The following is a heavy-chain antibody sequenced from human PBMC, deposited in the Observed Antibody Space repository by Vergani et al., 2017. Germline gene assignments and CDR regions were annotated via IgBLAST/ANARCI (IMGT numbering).Heavy chain of an antibody. CDR3: ASKPSGLEPPVY. CDR2: INHSGST. J-gene: IGHJ4*02. D-gene: IGHD1-1*01. CDR1: CGSFSVYY. Sequence: QVQLQQWGAGLLKPSETLSLTCAVYCGSFSVYYWSWIRQPPGKGLEWVGEINHSGSTNYNPSLKSRVTISVDTSKNQFSLKLSSVTAAHTAVYYCASKPSGLEPPVYWSQGTLVTVSS. V-gene: IGHV4-34*01.